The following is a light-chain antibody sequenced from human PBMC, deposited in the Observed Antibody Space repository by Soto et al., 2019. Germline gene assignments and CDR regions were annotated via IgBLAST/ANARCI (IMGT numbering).Light chain of an antibody. CDR3: KHRANWPLT. CDR1: QNLYRS. J-gene: IGKJ4*01. V-gene: IGKV3-11*01. Sequence: EIVLTQSPATRSLSPGERATLSCRARQNLYRSVAWYQQKPGQAPKLLIYDASISATDIPARFSGSGSGTDFTLTISSLEPEDFALHYCKHRANWPLTFGGGTQVEI. CDR2: DAS.